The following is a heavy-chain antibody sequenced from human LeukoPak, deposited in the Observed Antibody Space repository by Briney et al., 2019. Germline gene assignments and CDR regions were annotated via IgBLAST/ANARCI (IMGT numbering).Heavy chain of an antibody. D-gene: IGHD6-13*01. J-gene: IGHJ5*02. CDR2: ISWNSGSI. CDR3: AKAGVAAAGFDSRWFDP. CDR1: GFTFDDYA. Sequence: GGSLRLSCAASGFTFDDYAMHWVRQAPGKGLEWVSGISWNSGSIGYADSVKGRFTISRDNAKNSLYLQMNSLRAEDTALYYCAKAGVAAAGFDSRWFDPWGQGTLATVSS. V-gene: IGHV3-9*01.